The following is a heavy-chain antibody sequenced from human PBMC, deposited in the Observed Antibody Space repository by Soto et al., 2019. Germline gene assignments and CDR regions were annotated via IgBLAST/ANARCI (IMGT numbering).Heavy chain of an antibody. CDR1: GYTFPNYY. D-gene: IGHD5-18*01. J-gene: IGHJ4*02. CDR3: ARGSYGYLVS. CDR2: MNPNNDNT. V-gene: IGHV1-8*01. Sequence: QVQLAQSGAEVKKPGASVKVSCKASGYTFPNYYINWVRQATGQGLEWMGWMNPNNDNTGYAQKFQGRICMTRDTSISTAYMELSSLRSEDTAIYYCARGSYGYLVSWGQGTLVTGSS.